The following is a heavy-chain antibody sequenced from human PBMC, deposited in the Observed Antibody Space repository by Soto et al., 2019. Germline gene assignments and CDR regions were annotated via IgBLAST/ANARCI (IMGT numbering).Heavy chain of an antibody. CDR3: ARQFSYYFDY. CDR2: ISYDGSNK. CDR1: GFTFSSYA. V-gene: IGHV3-30-3*01. J-gene: IGHJ4*02. Sequence: QVQLVESGGGVVKPGRSLRLSCAASGFTFSSYAMHWVRQAPGKGLEWVAVISYDGSNKYYADSVKGRFTISRDNSKNTLYLQMNSLRAEDTAVYYCARQFSYYFDYWGQGTLVTVSS.